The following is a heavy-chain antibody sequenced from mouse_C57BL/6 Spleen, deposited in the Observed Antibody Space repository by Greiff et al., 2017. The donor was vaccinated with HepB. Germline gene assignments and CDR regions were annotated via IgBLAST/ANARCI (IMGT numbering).Heavy chain of an antibody. Sequence: SGPELVKPGASVKIPCKASGYTFTDYNMDWVKQSHGKSLEWIGDINPNNGGTIYNQKFKGKATLTVDKSSSTAYMELRSLTSEDTAVYYCARQVFHYGSSPSYAMDYWGQGTSVTVSS. CDR1: GYTFTDYN. V-gene: IGHV1-18*01. CDR3: ARQVFHYGSSPSYAMDY. J-gene: IGHJ4*01. CDR2: INPNNGGT. D-gene: IGHD1-1*01.